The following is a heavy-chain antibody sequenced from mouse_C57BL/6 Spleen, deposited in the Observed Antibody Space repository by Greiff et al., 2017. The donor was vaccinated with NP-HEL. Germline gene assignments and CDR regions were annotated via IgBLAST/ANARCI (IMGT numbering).Heavy chain of an antibody. J-gene: IGHJ4*01. CDR1: GYTFTSYG. CDR3: ATYGNYAMDY. CDR2: IYPRSGNT. D-gene: IGHD2-1*01. Sequence: LQESGAELARPGASVKLSCKASGYTFTSYGISWVKQRTGQGLEWIGEIYPRSGNTYYNEKFKGKATLTADKSSSTAYMELRSLTYEDSAVYFCATYGNYAMDYWGQGTSVTVSS. V-gene: IGHV1-81*01.